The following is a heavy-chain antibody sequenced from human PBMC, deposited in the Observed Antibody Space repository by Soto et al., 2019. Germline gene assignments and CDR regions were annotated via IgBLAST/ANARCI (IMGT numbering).Heavy chain of an antibody. Sequence: QVQLVQSGAEVKKPGSSVKVSCKASGGTFSSYAISWVRQAPGQGLEWMGGIIPIFGTANYAQKFQGRVTNTADESTSTAYMELSSLRSEDTAVYYWASSSIEIEYSSSYHFDYWGQGTLVTVSS. J-gene: IGHJ4*02. V-gene: IGHV1-69*01. CDR2: IIPIFGTA. CDR3: ASSSIEIEYSSSYHFDY. CDR1: GGTFSSYA. D-gene: IGHD6-6*01.